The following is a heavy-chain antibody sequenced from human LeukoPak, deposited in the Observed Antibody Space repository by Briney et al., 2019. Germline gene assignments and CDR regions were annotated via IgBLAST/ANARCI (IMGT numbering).Heavy chain of an antibody. CDR2: INHSGST. Sequence: SETLSLTCAVYGGSFSGYYWSWIRQPPGKGLEWIGEINHSGSTNYNPSLKSRVTISVDTSKNQFSLKLSSVTAADTAMYYCAVERVWRGPINYWGQGTLVTVSS. CDR3: AVERVWRGPINY. D-gene: IGHD3-10*01. CDR1: GGSFSGYY. V-gene: IGHV4-34*01. J-gene: IGHJ4*02.